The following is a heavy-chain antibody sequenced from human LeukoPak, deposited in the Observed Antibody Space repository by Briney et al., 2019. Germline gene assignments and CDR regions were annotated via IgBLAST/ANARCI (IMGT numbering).Heavy chain of an antibody. J-gene: IGHJ6*02. CDR3: AKDGGYYYGMDV. Sequence: GSLRLSCAASGFTFSSYGMHWVRQAPGKGLEWVAFIRYDGSNKYYADSVKGRFTISRDNSKNTLYLQMNSLRAEDTAVYYCAKDGGYYYGMDVWGQGTTVTVS. CDR1: GFTFSSYG. CDR2: IRYDGSNK. V-gene: IGHV3-30*02.